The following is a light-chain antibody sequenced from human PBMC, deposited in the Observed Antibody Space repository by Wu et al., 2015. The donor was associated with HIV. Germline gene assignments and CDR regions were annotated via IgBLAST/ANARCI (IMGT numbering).Light chain of an antibody. J-gene: IGKJ3*01. V-gene: IGKV1-13*02. CDR3: QQFNIGFT. Sequence: AIQLTQSPSSLSASVGDRVTITCRASQGISSALAWYQQKPGKAPKLLIYDASSLESGVPSRFSGSGSGTDFTLTISSLQPEDFATYYCQQFNIGFTFGPGTKVDLK. CDR2: DAS. CDR1: QGISSA.